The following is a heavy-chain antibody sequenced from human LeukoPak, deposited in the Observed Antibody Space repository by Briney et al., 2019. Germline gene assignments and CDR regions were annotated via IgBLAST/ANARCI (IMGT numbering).Heavy chain of an antibody. CDR1: GYTFTSYY. J-gene: IGHJ4*02. CDR3: ARECSVAGTADYFDY. V-gene: IGHV1-46*01. Sequence: ASVKLSCKASGYTFTSYYMHWVRHAPGHGLEWMGIIHPSGGSTSYAQKFQGRVTMTRDMSTRTVYMELSSLRSEDTAVYYCARECSVAGTADYFDYWGQGTLVSVSS. D-gene: IGHD6-19*01. CDR2: IHPSGGST.